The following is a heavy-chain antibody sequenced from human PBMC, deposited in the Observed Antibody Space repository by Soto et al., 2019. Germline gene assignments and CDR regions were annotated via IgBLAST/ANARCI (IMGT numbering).Heavy chain of an antibody. V-gene: IGHV3-21*01. CDR2: ISSSSSYI. CDR3: ARDRRYPTHHLGPDEIDY. J-gene: IGHJ4*02. CDR1: GFTFSSYS. D-gene: IGHD2-2*02. Sequence: EVQLVESGGGLVKPGGSLRLSCAASGFTFSSYSMNWVRQAPGKGLEWVSSISSSSSYIYYADSVKGRFTISRDNAKNSLYLQMNSLRAEDTAVYYCARDRRYPTHHLGPDEIDYWGQGTLVTVSS.